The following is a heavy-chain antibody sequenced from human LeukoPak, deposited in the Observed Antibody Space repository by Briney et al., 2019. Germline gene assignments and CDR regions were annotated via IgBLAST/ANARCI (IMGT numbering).Heavy chain of an antibody. J-gene: IGHJ6*02. D-gene: IGHD2-21*02. CDR2: ISSSGSTI. Sequence: GGSLRLSCAASGFTFSDYYMSWIRQAPGKGLEWVSYISSSGSTIYYADSVKGRFTISRDNAKNSLYLQMNSLRAEDTAVYYCARPTYCGGDCYSTVGYYGMDVWGQGTTVTVSS. CDR1: GFTFSDYY. CDR3: ARPTYCGGDCYSTVGYYGMDV. V-gene: IGHV3-11*01.